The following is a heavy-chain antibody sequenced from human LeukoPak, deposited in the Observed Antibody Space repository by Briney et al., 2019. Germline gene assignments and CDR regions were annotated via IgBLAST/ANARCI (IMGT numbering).Heavy chain of an antibody. D-gene: IGHD2-21*02. Sequence: GRSLRLSCAASGFTFSSYAMHWVRQAPGKGLEWVAVISYDGSNKYYADSVKGRFTISRDNSKNTLYLQMNSLRAEDTAVYYCDCGGGCSWGQGTLVTVSS. V-gene: IGHV3-30*07. CDR2: ISYDGSNK. CDR1: GFTFSSYA. J-gene: IGHJ5*02. CDR3: DCGGGCS.